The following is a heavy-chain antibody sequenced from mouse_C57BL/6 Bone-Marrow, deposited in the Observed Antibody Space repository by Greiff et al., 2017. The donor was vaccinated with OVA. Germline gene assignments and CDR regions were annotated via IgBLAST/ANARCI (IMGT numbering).Heavy chain of an antibody. V-gene: IGHV2-9-1*01. CDR3: ARNWVYYYGSSYWYFDV. J-gene: IGHJ1*03. CDR1: GFSLTSYA. D-gene: IGHD1-1*01. Sequence: VQLVESGPGLVAPSQSLSITCTVSGFSLTSYAISWVRQPPGKGLEWLGVIWTGGGTNYNSALKSRLSISKDNSKSQVFLKMNSLQTDDTARYYCARNWVYYYGSSYWYFDVWGTGTTVTVSS. CDR2: IWTGGGT.